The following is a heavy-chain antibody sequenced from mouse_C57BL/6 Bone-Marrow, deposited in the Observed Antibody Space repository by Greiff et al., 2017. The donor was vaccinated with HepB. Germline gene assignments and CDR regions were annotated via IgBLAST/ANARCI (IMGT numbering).Heavy chain of an antibody. Sequence: QVQLQQPGAELVKPGASVKMSCKASGYTFTSYWITWVKQRPGQGLEWIGDIYPGSGSTNYNEKFKSKATLTVDTSSSTAYMQLSSLTSEDSAVYYYARWETWDWYFDVWGTGTTVTVSS. V-gene: IGHV1-55*01. D-gene: IGHD4-1*01. CDR1: GYTFTSYW. J-gene: IGHJ1*03. CDR2: IYPGSGST. CDR3: ARWETWDWYFDV.